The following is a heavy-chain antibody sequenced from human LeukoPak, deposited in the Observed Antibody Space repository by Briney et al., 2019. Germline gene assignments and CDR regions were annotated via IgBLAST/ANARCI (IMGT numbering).Heavy chain of an antibody. Sequence: PSETLSLTCAVYGGSFSGYYWSWIRQPPGKGLEWIGEINHSGSTNYNPPLKSRVTISVDTSKNQFSLKLSSVTAADTAVYYCARDVGYYDSSGSISGFDYWGQGTLVTVSS. CDR3: ARDVGYYDSSGSISGFDY. CDR2: INHSGST. CDR1: GGSFSGYY. V-gene: IGHV4-34*01. J-gene: IGHJ4*02. D-gene: IGHD3-22*01.